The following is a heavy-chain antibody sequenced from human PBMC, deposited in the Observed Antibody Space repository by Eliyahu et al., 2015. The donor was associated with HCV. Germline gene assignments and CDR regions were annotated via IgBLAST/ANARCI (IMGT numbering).Heavy chain of an antibody. CDR2: IXYSGRT. Sequence: QVQLQESGPGLVKPSETLSVTCTVSGGSITTSYWSWIRQPPGKGLEWIGXIXYSGRTNYNPSLKSRVTISVDTSKNQFSLNLTSVTAADTAVYYCAGGGGGIAVAGTGGWFDPWGQGTLVTVST. V-gene: IGHV4-59*01. J-gene: IGHJ5*02. CDR1: GGSITTSY. CDR3: AGGGGGIAVAGTGGWFDP. D-gene: IGHD6-19*01.